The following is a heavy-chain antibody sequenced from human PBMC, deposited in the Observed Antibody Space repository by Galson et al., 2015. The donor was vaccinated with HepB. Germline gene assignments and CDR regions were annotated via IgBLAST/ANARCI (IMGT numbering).Heavy chain of an antibody. CDR1: GFTFSSYA. CDR3: ARDHGGDLFDY. D-gene: IGHD4-23*01. J-gene: IGHJ4*02. CDR2: ISYDGSNK. Sequence: SLRLSCAASGFTFSSYAMHWVRQAPGKGLEWVAVISYDGSNKYYADSVKGRFTISRDNSKNTLYLQMNSLRAEDTAVYYCARDHGGDLFDYWGQGTLVTVSS. V-gene: IGHV3-30*04.